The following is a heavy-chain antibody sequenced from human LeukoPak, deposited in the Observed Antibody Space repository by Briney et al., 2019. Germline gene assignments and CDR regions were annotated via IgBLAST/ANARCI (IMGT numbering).Heavy chain of an antibody. CDR3: AGTVTNNWFDP. V-gene: IGHV4-34*01. Sequence: SETLSLTCAVYGGSFSGYYWSWIRQPPGKGLEWIGEINHSGSTNYNPSLKSRVTISVDTSKNQFSLKLSSVTAADTAVYYCAGTVTNNWFDPWGQGTLVTVSS. J-gene: IGHJ5*02. CDR2: INHSGST. CDR1: GGSFSGYY. D-gene: IGHD4-17*01.